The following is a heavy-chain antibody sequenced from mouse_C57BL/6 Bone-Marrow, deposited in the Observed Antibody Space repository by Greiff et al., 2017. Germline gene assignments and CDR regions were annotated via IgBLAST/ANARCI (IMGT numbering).Heavy chain of an antibody. CDR3: SSVDGNYFDF. Sequence: EVQLQQSGAELVRPGASVKLSCTASGFNIKDDYIHWVKQRPEQGLEWIGWIDPEIGDTEYASKFQGKGTITSDTSSNKVYLLRSSLTSEDTAVYYCSSVDGNYFDFWGQGTPLTVAS. D-gene: IGHD2-3*01. CDR2: IDPEIGDT. V-gene: IGHV14-4*01. J-gene: IGHJ2*01. CDR1: GFNIKDDY.